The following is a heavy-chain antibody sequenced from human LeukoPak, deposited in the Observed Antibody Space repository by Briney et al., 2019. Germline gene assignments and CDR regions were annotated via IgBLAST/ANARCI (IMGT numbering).Heavy chain of an antibody. Sequence: PSETLSLTCTVSGGSISSYYWSWIRQPPGKGLEWIGYIYYSGSTNYNPSLKSRVTISVDTSKNQFSLKLSSVTAADTAVYYRARTTGRYYGSGYYFDYWGQGTLVTVSS. CDR3: ARTTGRYYGSGYYFDY. J-gene: IGHJ4*02. V-gene: IGHV4-59*08. CDR1: GGSISSYY. D-gene: IGHD3-10*01. CDR2: IYYSGST.